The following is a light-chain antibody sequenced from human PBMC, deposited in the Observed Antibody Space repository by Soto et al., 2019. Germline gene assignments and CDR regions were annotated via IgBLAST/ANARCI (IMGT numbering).Light chain of an antibody. CDR1: TSNIGINT. J-gene: IGLJ2*01. V-gene: IGLV1-44*01. CDR3: AAWDDSLHGVA. CDR2: SND. Sequence: QSVLTQPPSASGTAGQRVTISCSGGTSNIGINTVNWYQQLPGTAPKLLIYSNDQRPSGVPDRFSGSKSGTSASLAISGLQSEDEAEYYCAAWDDSLHGVAFGGGTKLTVL.